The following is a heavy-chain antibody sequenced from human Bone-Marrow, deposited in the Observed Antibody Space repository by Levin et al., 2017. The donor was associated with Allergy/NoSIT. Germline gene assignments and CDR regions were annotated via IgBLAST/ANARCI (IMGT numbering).Heavy chain of an antibody. V-gene: IGHV1-2*06. Sequence: GASVKVSCTASGYTFNDAYIHWVRQAPGQGLEWMGRINPNSGVTNFAQKFQGRITMTRDSAISTSHMELHILTSADTALYYCARDSPIATPSLYFDLWGQGTLVTVSS. J-gene: IGHJ4*02. D-gene: IGHD6-13*01. CDR2: INPNSGVT. CDR3: ARDSPIATPSLYFDL. CDR1: GYTFNDAY.